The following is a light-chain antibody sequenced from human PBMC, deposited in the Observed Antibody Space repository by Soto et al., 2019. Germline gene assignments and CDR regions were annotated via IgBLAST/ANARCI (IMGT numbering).Light chain of an antibody. J-gene: IGKJ1*01. CDR2: KAS. CDR1: QTISSW. CDR3: QHYNSYSEA. V-gene: IGKV1-5*03. Sequence: QTTQSPATVSGSVGDRVTITCRASQTISSWLAWYQQKPGKAPKLLIYKASTLKSGVPSRFSGSGSGTEFTLTISSLQPDDFATYYCQHYNSYSEAFGQGTKVDIK.